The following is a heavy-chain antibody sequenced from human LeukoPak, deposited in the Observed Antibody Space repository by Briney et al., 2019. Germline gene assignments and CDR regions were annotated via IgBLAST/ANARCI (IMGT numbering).Heavy chain of an antibody. CDR2: IIPIFGTA. D-gene: IGHD5-18*01. CDR3: ARDRTAPRTLWFDP. Sequence: SVKVSCKASGGTFSSYAISWVRQAPGQGLEWMGRIIPIFGTANYAQKFQGRVTITTDESTSTAYMELSSLRSEDTAVYYCARDRTAPRTLWFDPWGQGTLVTLSS. V-gene: IGHV1-69*05. J-gene: IGHJ5*02. CDR1: GGTFSSYA.